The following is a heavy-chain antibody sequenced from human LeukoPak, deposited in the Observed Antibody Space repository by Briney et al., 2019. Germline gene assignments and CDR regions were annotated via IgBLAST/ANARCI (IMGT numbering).Heavy chain of an antibody. D-gene: IGHD5-24*01. CDR2: IDWDDDK. J-gene: IGHJ4*02. Sequence: SGPTLVKPTQTLTLACTFSGFSLSTSGMRVSWIRQPPGKALEWLARIDWDDDKFYSASLKTRLTISKDTSKNQVVLTMTNMDPVDTATYYCARICRDGYIDYWGQGTLVTVSS. CDR3: ARICRDGYIDY. V-gene: IGHV2-70*04. CDR1: GFSLSTSGMR.